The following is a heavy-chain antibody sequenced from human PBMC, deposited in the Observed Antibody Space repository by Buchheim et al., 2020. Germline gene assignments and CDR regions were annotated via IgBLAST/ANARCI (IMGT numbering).Heavy chain of an antibody. CDR3: ARRCSSTRWYRRWGYDYGMDV. Sequence: QVQLVQSGAEVKKPGASVKVSCKASGYTFTSYDIHWVRQAPGQGLEWMGWMNPNSGNTGYAQKFQGRVTMTRNTSISTAYMGLSSVGSEDTAVYYCARRCSSTRWYRRWGYDYGMDVWGQGTT. J-gene: IGHJ6*01. V-gene: IGHV1-8*02. CDR2: MNPNSGNT. D-gene: IGHD2-2*01. CDR1: GYTFTSYD.